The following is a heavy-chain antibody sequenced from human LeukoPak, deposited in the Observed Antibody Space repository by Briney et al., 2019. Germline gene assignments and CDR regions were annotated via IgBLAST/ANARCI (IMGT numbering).Heavy chain of an antibody. CDR2: INHSGST. V-gene: IGHV4-34*01. D-gene: IGHD3-3*01. CDR3: ARDRAITIFSSYYYYMDV. CDR1: GGSFSGYY. Sequence: SETLSLTCAVYGGSFSGYYWSWIRQPPGKGLEWIGEINHSGSTNYNPSLKSRVTISVDTSKNQFSLRLDSVTAADTAVYYCARDRAITIFSSYYYYMDVWGKGTTVTVSS. J-gene: IGHJ6*03.